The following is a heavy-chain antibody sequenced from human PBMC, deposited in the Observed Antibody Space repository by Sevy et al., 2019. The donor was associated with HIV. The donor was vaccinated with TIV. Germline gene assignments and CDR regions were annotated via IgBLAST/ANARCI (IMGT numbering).Heavy chain of an antibody. V-gene: IGHV3-21*01. CDR1: GFTFSSYS. CDR3: ASHTGASGKFDY. CDR2: ISSSSSYI. D-gene: IGHD1-1*01. Sequence: GGSLRLSCAASGFTFSSYSMNWVRQAPGKGLEWVSSISSSSSYIYYADSVKGRFTISRDNAKNSLYLQMNGLRAEDTAVYYCASHTGASGKFDYWGQGTLVTVSS. J-gene: IGHJ4*02.